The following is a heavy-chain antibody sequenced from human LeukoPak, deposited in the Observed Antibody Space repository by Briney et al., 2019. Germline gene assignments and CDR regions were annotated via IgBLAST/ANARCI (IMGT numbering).Heavy chain of an antibody. J-gene: IGHJ4*02. CDR1: GFIFSSYS. V-gene: IGHV3-23*01. D-gene: IGHD3-3*01. CDR2: ITGYGDGA. CDR3: AKESPVGSVWSGHQH. Sequence: GGSLRLSCAASGFIFSSYSRSWVRQTPGKGLEWVSAITGYGDGAYYTESAKRRFTISRDNYKNMLYLQMHSLRAEDTATYYCAKESPVGSVWSGHQHWGRGTLVTVSS.